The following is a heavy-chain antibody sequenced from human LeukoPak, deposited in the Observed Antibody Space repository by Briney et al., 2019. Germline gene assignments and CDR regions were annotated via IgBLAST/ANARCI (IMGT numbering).Heavy chain of an antibody. CDR1: GFTFNNYW. CDR2: IKQDGGEG. D-gene: IGHD2-2*03. CDR3: ARDGYGWESLDY. J-gene: IGHJ4*02. Sequence: GGSLRLSCAASGFTFNNYWMTWARQAPGKGLEWVANIKQDGGEGSYRDSVKGRFTISRDNAKKSLYLQMHSLRAEDTAVYYCARDGYGWESLDYWGQGALVTVSS. V-gene: IGHV3-7*04.